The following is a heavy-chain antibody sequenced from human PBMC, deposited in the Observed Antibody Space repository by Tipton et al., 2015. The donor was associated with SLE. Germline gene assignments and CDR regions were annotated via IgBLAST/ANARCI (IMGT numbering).Heavy chain of an antibody. V-gene: IGHV4-59*08. CDR2: VCNSGSA. J-gene: IGHJ6*02. Sequence: TLSLTCTVSGASVSSFCWNWIRQSPGKGLEWIGCVCNSGSANYDPSLKSRGTISVDTSRNHFSLELTSVTAADTAVYYCARQRLRLSSPLDSWGQGTTVTVSS. D-gene: IGHD3-16*01. CDR3: ARQRLRLSSPLDS. CDR1: GASVSSFC.